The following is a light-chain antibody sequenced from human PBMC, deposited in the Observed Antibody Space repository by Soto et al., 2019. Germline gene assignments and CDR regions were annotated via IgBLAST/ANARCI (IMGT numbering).Light chain of an antibody. Sequence: IVMTQSPATGTLSPGDRASPSXGASQSVTTNLSWYQQQPGXPPSXXXYGXSSRATGIPDRFSGSGSGTDFTLTISRLEPEDFAAYYCQQRRNGPPTVGQGTRLEIK. J-gene: IGKJ5*01. V-gene: IGKV3D-20*02. CDR3: QQRRNGPPT. CDR2: GXS. CDR1: QSVTTN.